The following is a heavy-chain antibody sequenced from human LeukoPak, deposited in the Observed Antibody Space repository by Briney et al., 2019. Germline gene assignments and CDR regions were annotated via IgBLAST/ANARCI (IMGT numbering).Heavy chain of an antibody. CDR3: ARAPVTYYDILTGYPFDY. J-gene: IGHJ4*02. CDR1: GGTFSSYA. D-gene: IGHD3-9*01. CDR2: IIPIFGTA. Sequence: SVKVSCKASGGTFSSYAISWVRQAPGQGLEWMGGIIPIFGTANYAQKFQGRVTITTDESTSTAYMELSSLRSEDTAVYYCARAPVTYYDILTGYPFDYWGQGTLVTVSS. V-gene: IGHV1-69*05.